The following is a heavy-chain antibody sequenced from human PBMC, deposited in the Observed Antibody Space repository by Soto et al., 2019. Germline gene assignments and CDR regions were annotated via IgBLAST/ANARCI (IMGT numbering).Heavy chain of an antibody. CDR3: AKDSSDMYAYGDFVSWYFDL. D-gene: IGHD4-17*01. CDR1: GFTFDDYA. J-gene: IGHJ2*01. Sequence: EVQLVESGGGLVQPGRSLRLSCAASGFTFDDYAMHWVRQAPGKGLEWVSGISWNSGSIGYADSVKGRFTISRDNAKNSLYLQMNSLRAEDTALYYCAKDSSDMYAYGDFVSWYFDLWGRGTLVTVSS. CDR2: ISWNSGSI. V-gene: IGHV3-9*01.